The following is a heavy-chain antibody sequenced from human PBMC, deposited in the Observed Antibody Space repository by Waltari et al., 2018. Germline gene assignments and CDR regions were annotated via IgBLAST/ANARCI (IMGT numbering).Heavy chain of an antibody. Sequence: EVQLVQSGAEVKKPGESLKISCKGSGYSFTSYWIGWVRQMPGKGLEWMGIIYPGDSDTGYSPSFQGQVTISADKSISTAYLQWSSLKASDTAMYYCARRGSSRGYYYYYMDVWGKGTTVTVSS. CDR3: ARRGSSRGYYYYYMDV. D-gene: IGHD6-6*01. J-gene: IGHJ6*03. V-gene: IGHV5-51*03. CDR2: IYPGDSDT. CDR1: GYSFTSYW.